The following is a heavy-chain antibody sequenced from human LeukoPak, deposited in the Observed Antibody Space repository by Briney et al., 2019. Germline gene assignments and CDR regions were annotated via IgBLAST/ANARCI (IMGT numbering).Heavy chain of an antibody. CDR3: ARDPGGGLLQGS. V-gene: IGHV1-46*01. CDR2: INPSGGST. J-gene: IGHJ5*02. CDR1: GYTLTELS. Sequence: ASVKVSCKVSGYTLTELSMHWVRQAPGQGLEWMGIINPSGGSTSYAQKFQGRVTMTRDTSTSTVYMELSSLRSEDTAVYYCARDPGGGLLQGSWGQGTLVTVSS. D-gene: IGHD3-10*01.